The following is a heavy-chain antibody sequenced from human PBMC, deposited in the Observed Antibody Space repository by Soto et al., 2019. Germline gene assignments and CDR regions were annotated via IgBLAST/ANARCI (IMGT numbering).Heavy chain of an antibody. Sequence: ASVKVSCKASGYTFTGYYMHWVRQAPGQGLEWMGWINPNSGGTNYAQKFQGWVTMTRDTSISTAYMELSRLRSDDTAVYYCARDLVTEPYYYDSSGYYGMEVWGQGTTVTVSS. CDR2: INPNSGGT. V-gene: IGHV1-2*04. CDR3: ARDLVTEPYYYDSSGYYGMEV. D-gene: IGHD3-22*01. J-gene: IGHJ6*02. CDR1: GYTFTGYY.